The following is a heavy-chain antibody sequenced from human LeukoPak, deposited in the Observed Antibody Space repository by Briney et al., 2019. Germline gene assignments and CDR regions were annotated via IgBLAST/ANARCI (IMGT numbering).Heavy chain of an antibody. D-gene: IGHD2-8*01. J-gene: IGHJ3*01. Sequence: GGSLRLSCAASGFAVSDNYMSWVRQAPGKGLEWVSVFHSGGSRYYADSVKGRFTISRDNVKNTVSLQMNSLRGDDSAVYYCVVGSNGRQESLDFWGRGTMVTVSS. CDR3: VVGSNGRQESLDF. CDR2: FHSGGSR. CDR1: GFAVSDNY. V-gene: IGHV3-53*01.